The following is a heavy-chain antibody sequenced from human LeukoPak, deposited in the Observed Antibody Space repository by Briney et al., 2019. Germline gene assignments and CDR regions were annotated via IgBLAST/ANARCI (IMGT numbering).Heavy chain of an antibody. D-gene: IGHD3-10*01. CDR2: ISRSGSTK. V-gene: IGHV3-11*04. CDR3: ARSMVRGVIDYYYMDV. Sequence: PGGSLRLSCAASGFTFSDYNMRWIRQAPGKGLEWVSSISRSGSTKYYADSVKGRFTISRDNAKNSLFLQMNSLRAEDTAVYYCARSMVRGVIDYYYMDVWGKGTTVTISS. J-gene: IGHJ6*03. CDR1: GFTFSDYN.